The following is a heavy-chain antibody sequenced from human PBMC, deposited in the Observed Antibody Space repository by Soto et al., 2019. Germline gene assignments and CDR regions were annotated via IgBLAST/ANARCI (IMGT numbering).Heavy chain of an antibody. D-gene: IGHD6-13*01. Sequence: QVQLVQSGAEVKKPGASVKVSCKASGYTFTSYDINWVRQATGQGLEWMGWMNPNSNNTGYAQKFQGRPTLTRNPAIGTPYIGLSTLRSGDTALYYSARGRGGGYFDYWGQGTLVTVSS. CDR2: MNPNSNNT. CDR1: GYTFTSYD. J-gene: IGHJ4*02. V-gene: IGHV1-8*01. CDR3: ARGRGGGYFDY.